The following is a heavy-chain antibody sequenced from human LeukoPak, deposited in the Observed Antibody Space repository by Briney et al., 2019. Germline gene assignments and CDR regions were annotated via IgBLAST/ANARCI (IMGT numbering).Heavy chain of an antibody. CDR1: GYIFTSYD. CDR3: AGGSPLGHY. Sequence: ASVTVSCKASGYIFTSYDISWVRQAPGQGLEWMGWISTYNVKTNYAQKLQGRVTMTTDTSTSTAYMELRSLRSDDTAVYYCAGGSPLGHYWGQGTLVTVSS. V-gene: IGHV1-18*01. D-gene: IGHD3-16*01. CDR2: ISTYNVKT. J-gene: IGHJ4*02.